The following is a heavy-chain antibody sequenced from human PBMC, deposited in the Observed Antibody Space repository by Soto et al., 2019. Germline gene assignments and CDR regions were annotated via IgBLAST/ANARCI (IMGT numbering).Heavy chain of an antibody. Sequence: PAPQSLTCIVSAESSSYISDYWGWILQRPGKGLEWIGSIYYSGRTYYNPSFKSRVTISIDTSKNQFSLKLSSVTATDTAVYYCARKRTTVVTQAYFDHWGQGDLATGSS. CDR2: IYYSGRT. V-gene: IGHV4-39*01. CDR1: AESSSYISDY. CDR3: ARKRTTVVTQAYFDH. D-gene: IGHD2-21*02. J-gene: IGHJ4*02.